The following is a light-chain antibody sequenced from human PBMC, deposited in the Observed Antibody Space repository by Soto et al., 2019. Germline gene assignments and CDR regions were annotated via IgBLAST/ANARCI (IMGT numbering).Light chain of an antibody. V-gene: IGKV1-5*01. CDR3: QQYNSYSWT. CDR2: DAS. CDR1: QSISSW. Sequence: DSQMTQYPSTLSASVGDRVTITCLASQSISSWLAWYQQKPGKAPKLLIYDASSLESGVPSRFSGSGSGTEFTLTISSLQPDDFATYYCQQYNSYSWTFGQGTKVAIK. J-gene: IGKJ1*01.